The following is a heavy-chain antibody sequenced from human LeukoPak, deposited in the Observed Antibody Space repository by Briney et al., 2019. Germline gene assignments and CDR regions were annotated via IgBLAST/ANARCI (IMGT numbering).Heavy chain of an antibody. Sequence: GGSLRLSCAASGFTFSSYSMNWVRQAPGRGLEWVSSISSSSSYIYYADSVKGRFTISRDNAKNSLYLQMNSLRAEDTAVYYCAVAAAGTYDYWGQGTLVTVSS. V-gene: IGHV3-21*01. D-gene: IGHD6-13*01. CDR2: ISSSSSYI. CDR1: GFTFSSYS. J-gene: IGHJ4*02. CDR3: AVAAAGTYDY.